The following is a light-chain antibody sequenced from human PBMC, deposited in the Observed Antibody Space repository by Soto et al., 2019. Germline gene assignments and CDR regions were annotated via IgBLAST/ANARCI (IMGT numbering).Light chain of an antibody. V-gene: IGLV2-8*01. Sequence: QSALTQPPSASGSPGQSVTITCAGTSSDVGGYDYVSWYQQHPGKAPKLIIYEVNKQPSGVPDRFSGSKSANTASLTVSGLQAEDEADYSCSAYAGSKNLRMFGGGTKLTVL. CDR2: EVN. J-gene: IGLJ3*02. CDR3: SAYAGSKNLRM. CDR1: SSDVGGYDY.